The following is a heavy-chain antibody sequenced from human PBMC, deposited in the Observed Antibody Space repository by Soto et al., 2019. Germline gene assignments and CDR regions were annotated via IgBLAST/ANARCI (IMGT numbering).Heavy chain of an antibody. D-gene: IGHD3-16*01. CDR2: IYYSGST. J-gene: IGHJ6*03. CDR1: GGSISSSSYY. Sequence: SETLSLTCTVSGGSISSSSYYWGWIRQPPGKGLEWIGSIYYSGSTYYNPSLKSRVTISVDTSKNQFSLKLSSVTAADTAVYYCARTVWTTFTYYMDVWGKGTTVTVSS. CDR3: ARTVWTTFTYYMDV. V-gene: IGHV4-39*01.